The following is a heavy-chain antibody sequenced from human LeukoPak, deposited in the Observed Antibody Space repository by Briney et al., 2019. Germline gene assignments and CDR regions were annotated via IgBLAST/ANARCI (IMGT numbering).Heavy chain of an antibody. CDR1: ELIFSDFC. D-gene: IGHD2/OR15-2a*01. CDR3: ARSGNNYYYYMDV. CDR2: IKKDGSEK. Sequence: PGGSLRLSCVASELIFSDFCMTWVRHSRGKGLEWVATIKKDGSEKYYVDSVKGRFTISRDNAKNSLYLQVNSLRAEDTAVYYCARSGNNYYYYMDVWGKGTTVTVSS. J-gene: IGHJ6*03. V-gene: IGHV3-7*01.